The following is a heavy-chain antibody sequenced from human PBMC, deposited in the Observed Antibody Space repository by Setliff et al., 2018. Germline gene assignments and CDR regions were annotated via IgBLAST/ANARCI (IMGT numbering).Heavy chain of an antibody. CDR1: GGSVSSGDYW. D-gene: IGHD3-3*01. CDR3: ARQLGRGFWTFDV. Sequence: PSETLSLTCTVSGGSVSSGDYWWAWIRQPPGKGPKWIGSINAGGTTYSSPSLKSRIALSVDTSKNQFSLKMKSATAADAALYSCARQLGRGFWTFDVWGQGTMVTVS. J-gene: IGHJ3*01. CDR2: INAGGTT. V-gene: IGHV4-39*01.